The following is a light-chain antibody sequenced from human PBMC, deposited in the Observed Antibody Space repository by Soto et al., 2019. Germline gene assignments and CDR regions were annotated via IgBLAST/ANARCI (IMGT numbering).Light chain of an antibody. CDR2: SAS. CDR3: QQYDHWTPD. Sequence: ETVMTHSPATLSVSPGERVTVSCRASQSVRSALAWYQQKPGQVPRLLIHSASTRATGIPARFSGSGSGTDFTLTISSLQSEDFAVYYCQQYDHWTPDFGQGTKLEIK. V-gene: IGKV3-15*01. J-gene: IGKJ2*01. CDR1: QSVRSA.